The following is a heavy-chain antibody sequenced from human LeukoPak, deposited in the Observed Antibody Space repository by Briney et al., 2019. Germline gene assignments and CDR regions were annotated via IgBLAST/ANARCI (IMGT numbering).Heavy chain of an antibody. V-gene: IGHV3-7*05. CDR2: IQQDGSEQ. Sequence: GGSLRLSCTASGFTFSSYWMSWVRQAPGKGLEWVANIQQDGSEQYYVDSVKGRFTISRDNAKNSLYLQMNSLRAEDTAVYYCARDASVRGASDYWGQGTLVTVSS. D-gene: IGHD3-10*01. CDR1: GFTFSSYW. J-gene: IGHJ4*02. CDR3: ARDASVRGASDY.